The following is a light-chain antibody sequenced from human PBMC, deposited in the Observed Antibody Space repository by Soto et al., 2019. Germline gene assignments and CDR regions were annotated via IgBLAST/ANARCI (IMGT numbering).Light chain of an antibody. J-gene: IGKJ1*01. V-gene: IGKV1-39*01. CDR3: QQSYSSPQS. CDR1: QSISNY. Sequence: DIQMTQSPSSLSASVGDRVTITCRASQSISNYLNWYQQKLGKAPKLLIYAASSLQSGVPSRFSGSGSGTDCTLTISRQQPEDFATYDCQQSYSSPQSFGQGTKVEI. CDR2: AAS.